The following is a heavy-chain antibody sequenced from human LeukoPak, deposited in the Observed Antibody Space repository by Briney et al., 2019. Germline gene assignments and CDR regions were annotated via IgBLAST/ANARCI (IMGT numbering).Heavy chain of an antibody. CDR3: ARDPGHIYGDYGATGAFDI. D-gene: IGHD4-17*01. CDR1: GGSISSSSYY. Sequence: ASETLSLTCTVSGGSISSSSYYWGWIRQPPGKGLEWIGSIYYSGSTYYNPSLKSRVTISVDTSKNQFSLKLSSVTAADTAVYYCARDPGHIYGDYGATGAFDIWGQGTMVTVSS. J-gene: IGHJ3*02. CDR2: IYYSGST. V-gene: IGHV4-39*07.